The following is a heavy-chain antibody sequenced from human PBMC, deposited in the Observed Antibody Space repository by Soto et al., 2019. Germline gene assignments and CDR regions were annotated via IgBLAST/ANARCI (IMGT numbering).Heavy chain of an antibody. V-gene: IGHV4-34*01. CDR3: ARGRDYDFWSGSPRCFDP. J-gene: IGHJ5*02. D-gene: IGHD3-3*01. CDR2: INHSGST. Sequence: PAETLAMSSAFSVGSLSGYYWVWIRQPPGKGLEWIGEINHSGSTHYNPSLKSRVTISVDTSKNPFSLKLSSVTAADTAVYYCARGRDYDFWSGSPRCFDPSGQGTMVTVSS. CDR1: VGSLSGYY.